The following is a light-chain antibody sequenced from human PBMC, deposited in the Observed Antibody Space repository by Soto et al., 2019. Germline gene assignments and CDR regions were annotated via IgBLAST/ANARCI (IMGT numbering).Light chain of an antibody. CDR3: SSYAGTNNHHA. V-gene: IGLV2-8*01. CDR2: EVT. Sequence: QSALTQPRSVSGSPGQSVTISCTGTSSDVGGYNYVSWYQQHPGKVPKLIIYEVTKRPSGVPDRFSGSKSGNTASLTVSGLQAEDEADYYCSSYAGTNNHHAFGTGTKLTVL. CDR1: SSDVGGYNY. J-gene: IGLJ1*01.